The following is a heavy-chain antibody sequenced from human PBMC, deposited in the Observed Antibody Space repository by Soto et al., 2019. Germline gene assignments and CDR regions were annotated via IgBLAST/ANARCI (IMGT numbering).Heavy chain of an antibody. CDR3: TRPNSFDAFDI. J-gene: IGHJ3*02. CDR1: GFTFSGSA. D-gene: IGHD7-27*01. Sequence: GGSLRLSCAASGFTFSGSAMHWVRQASGKGLEWVGRIRSKANSYATADAASVKGRFTISRDDSKNTAYLQMNSLKTEDTAVYYCTRPNSFDAFDIWGQGTMVTVSS. V-gene: IGHV3-73*01. CDR2: IRSKANSYAT.